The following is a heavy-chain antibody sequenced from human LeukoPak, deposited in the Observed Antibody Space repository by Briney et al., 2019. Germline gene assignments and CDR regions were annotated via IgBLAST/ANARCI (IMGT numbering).Heavy chain of an antibody. J-gene: IGHJ3*02. CDR2: ISSSSSYI. Sequence: ETLSLTCTVSGGSISSYYWSWVRQAPGKGLEWVSSISSSSSYIYYADSVKGRFTISRDNAKNSLYLQMNSLRAEDTAVYYCARDLKWSYYYDSSGYPHNAFDIWGQGTMVTVSS. V-gene: IGHV3-21*01. D-gene: IGHD3-22*01. CDR1: GGSISSYY. CDR3: ARDLKWSYYYDSSGYPHNAFDI.